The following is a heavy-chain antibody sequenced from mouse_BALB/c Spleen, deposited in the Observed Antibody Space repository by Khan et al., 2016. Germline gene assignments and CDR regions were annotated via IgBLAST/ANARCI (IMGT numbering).Heavy chain of an antibody. Sequence: EVELVESGGGLVKPGGSLKISCAASGFAFNSYDMSWVRQTPEKRLEWVAYITSGGGRTYYPDPVKGRVTISRDNAKNTLYLQMSSLKSEDTAMYYCARLPSTMITTGYAMDYWGQGTSVIVSS. J-gene: IGHJ4*01. CDR3: ARLPSTMITTGYAMDY. CDR1: GFAFNSYD. D-gene: IGHD2-4*01. CDR2: ITSGGGRT. V-gene: IGHV5-12-1*01.